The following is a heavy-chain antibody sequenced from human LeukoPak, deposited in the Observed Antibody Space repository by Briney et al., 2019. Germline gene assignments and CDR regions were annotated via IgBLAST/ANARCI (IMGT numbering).Heavy chain of an antibody. CDR2: IYSDGTAP. J-gene: IGHJ3*01. CDR1: GFTFNTGW. V-gene: IGHV3-74*01. D-gene: IGHD3-10*01. CDR3: ATDSGHSFFY. Sequence: GASLRLSCAASGFTFNTGWMPWVRQVPGKGLVWVSRIYSDGTAPRYAEFVKGRFTISRDNAKNTLYLQMNSLTIGDTAVYYCATDSGHSFFYWGQGTKVTVS.